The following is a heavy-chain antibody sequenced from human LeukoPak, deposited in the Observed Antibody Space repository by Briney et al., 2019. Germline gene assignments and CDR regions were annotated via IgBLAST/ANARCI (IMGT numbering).Heavy chain of an antibody. CDR1: GYTFTGYI. V-gene: IGHV7-4-1*02. Sequence: ASVKVSCKASGYTFTGYIINWVRQAPGQGLEWMGWINTNTGNPTYAQGFAGRFAFSLDTSVSTAYLQISSLRSEDTAVYFCARVGSAWSSHFDYWGQGALVTVSS. D-gene: IGHD6-19*01. CDR3: ARVGSAWSSHFDY. J-gene: IGHJ4*02. CDR2: INTNTGNP.